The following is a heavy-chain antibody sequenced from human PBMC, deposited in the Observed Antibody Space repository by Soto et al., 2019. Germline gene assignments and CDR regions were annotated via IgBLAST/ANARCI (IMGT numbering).Heavy chain of an antibody. CDR1: GGSISGGSYF. D-gene: IGHD2-21*02. V-gene: IGHV4-39*01. Sequence: QLQAQESGPGLVKPSETLSLTCTVSGGSISGGSYFWGWIRQPPEKGLEWIGSISHSGSTYYNPSLKSRLTISADTSKNQFSLKLSSVTAADTAVYYCARQGTGVVTPQGYYYAMDVWGQGTTVTVSS. CDR3: ARQGTGVVTPQGYYYAMDV. J-gene: IGHJ6*02. CDR2: ISHSGST.